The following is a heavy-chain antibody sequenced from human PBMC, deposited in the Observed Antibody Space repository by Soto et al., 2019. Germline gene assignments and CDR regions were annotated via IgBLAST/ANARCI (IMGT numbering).Heavy chain of an antibody. D-gene: IGHD6-6*01. CDR2: MNAGNGNT. J-gene: IGHJ3*02. Sequence: GASVKVSCKASGYTFTSYAMHWVRQAPGQRLEWMGWMNAGNGNTKYSQKFQGRVTITRDTSASTAYMELSSLRSEDTAVYYCARDWVREYSSSAGAFDIWGQETMVTVS. V-gene: IGHV1-3*01. CDR1: GYTFTSYA. CDR3: ARDWVREYSSSAGAFDI.